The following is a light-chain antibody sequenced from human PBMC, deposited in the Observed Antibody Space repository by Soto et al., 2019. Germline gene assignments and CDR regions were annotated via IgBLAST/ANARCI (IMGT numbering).Light chain of an antibody. Sequence: QSVLTQPPSVSGAPGQRVTISCTGSSSNIGAGYDARWYQQLPGTAPKLLIYDNNNRPSGVPDRFSGSKSSTSASLAITGLQAEEEADYYCQSYDNSLSGVVFGGGTKLTVL. CDR2: DNN. V-gene: IGLV1-40*01. CDR3: QSYDNSLSGVV. CDR1: SSNIGAGYD. J-gene: IGLJ3*02.